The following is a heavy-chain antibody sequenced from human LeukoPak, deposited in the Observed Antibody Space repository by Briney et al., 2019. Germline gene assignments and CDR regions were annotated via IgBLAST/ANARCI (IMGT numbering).Heavy chain of an antibody. D-gene: IGHD1-26*01. CDR2: INPSGGST. J-gene: IGHJ4*02. CDR3: ARVRGSYSDY. Sequence: GAPVKVSCKASGYTFTSYYMHWVRQARGQGLEWMGIINPSGGSTSYAQKFQGRVTMTTDTSTSTVYMELSSLRSEDTAVYYCARVRGSYSDYWGQGTLVTVSS. V-gene: IGHV1-46*01. CDR1: GYTFTSYY.